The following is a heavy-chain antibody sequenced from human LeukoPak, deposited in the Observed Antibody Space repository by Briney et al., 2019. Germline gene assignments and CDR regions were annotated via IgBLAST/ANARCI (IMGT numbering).Heavy chain of an antibody. CDR3: ATTQTFDY. J-gene: IGHJ4*02. Sequence: VETLRHSRIASRFTLSNYWKRWVREAPGKGMERAANIKQGGREKYYVDSVKGRFAISRDNAKSSLDLQMNNLRAEDTAVYFCATTQTFDYWGQGTLVTVSS. CDR2: IKQGGREK. V-gene: IGHV3-7*03. CDR1: RFTLSNYW. D-gene: IGHD2-15*01.